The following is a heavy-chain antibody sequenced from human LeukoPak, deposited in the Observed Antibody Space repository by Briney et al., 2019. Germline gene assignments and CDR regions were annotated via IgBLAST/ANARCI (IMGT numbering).Heavy chain of an antibody. CDR1: GGSFSGYY. J-gene: IGHJ4*02. CDR3: ARRSGYSYGKHFDY. CDR2: INHSGST. D-gene: IGHD5-18*01. Sequence: SETLSLTCAVYGGSFSGYYWSWIRQPPGKGLEWIGEINHSGSTNYNPSLKSRVTISVDTSKNQFSLKLSSVTAADTAVYYCARRSGYSYGKHFDYWGQGTLVTVSS. V-gene: IGHV4-34*01.